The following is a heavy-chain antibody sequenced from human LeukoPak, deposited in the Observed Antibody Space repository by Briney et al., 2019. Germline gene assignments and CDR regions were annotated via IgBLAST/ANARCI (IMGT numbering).Heavy chain of an antibody. V-gene: IGHV4-39*07. Sequence: SETLSLTCTVSGGSISSSPHFWGWIRQPPGKGLEWIGSISYTGNTYYNPSLKSRVTISVDTSKNQFSLKLSSLTAADTAVYYCAIRHDYGDFWGQGTLVTVSS. J-gene: IGHJ4*02. CDR3: AIRHDYGDF. CDR2: ISYTGNT. CDR1: GGSISSSPHF.